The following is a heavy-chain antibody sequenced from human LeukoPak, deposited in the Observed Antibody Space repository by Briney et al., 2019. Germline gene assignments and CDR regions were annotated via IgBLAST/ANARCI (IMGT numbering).Heavy chain of an antibody. J-gene: IGHJ4*02. CDR1: GGSISSYY. CDR2: IYYSGST. Sequence: PSETLSLTCTVSGGSISSYYWIWIRQPPGKGLEWIGYIYYSGSTNYNPSLKSRVTISVDTSKNQFSLKLSSVTAADTAVYYCARLPALIAAAGTPFDYWGQGTLLTVSS. D-gene: IGHD6-13*01. CDR3: ARLPALIAAAGTPFDY. V-gene: IGHV4-59*01.